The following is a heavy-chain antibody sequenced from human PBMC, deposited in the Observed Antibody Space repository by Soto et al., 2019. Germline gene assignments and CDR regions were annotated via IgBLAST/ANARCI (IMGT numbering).Heavy chain of an antibody. V-gene: IGHV1-18*01. Sequence: ASVKVSCKASGYTFTIYGSIWVRQATGQGLEWMGWISAYNGNTNYAQKLQGRVTMTTDTSTSTAYMELRSLRSDDTAVYYCAREEGEWELPDAFDIWGQGTMVTVSS. J-gene: IGHJ3*02. CDR3: AREEGEWELPDAFDI. CDR2: ISAYNGNT. D-gene: IGHD1-26*01. CDR1: GYTFTIYG.